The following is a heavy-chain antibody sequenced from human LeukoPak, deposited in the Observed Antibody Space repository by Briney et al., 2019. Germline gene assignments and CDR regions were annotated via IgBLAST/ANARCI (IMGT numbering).Heavy chain of an antibody. CDR1: GFPFSSYG. CDR3: ARDLSAAFDF. D-gene: IGHD6-25*01. V-gene: IGHV3-33*01. J-gene: IGHJ4*02. Sequence: GGSLRLSCAASGFPFSSYGMHWVRQAPGKGLEWVARLVYDARSDYANSVKGRFSISRDDSKNTLFLDMSNLRVEDTALYYCARDLSAAFDFWGQGVLVTVSS. CDR2: LVYDARS.